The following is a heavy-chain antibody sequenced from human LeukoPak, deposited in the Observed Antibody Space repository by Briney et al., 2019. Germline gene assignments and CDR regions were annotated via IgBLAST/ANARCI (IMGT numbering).Heavy chain of an antibody. CDR2: INWNGGST. V-gene: IGHV3-20*04. CDR3: ARAEDYYDSSGYSAYYYYMDV. J-gene: IGHJ6*03. D-gene: IGHD3-22*01. CDR1: GFTFDDYG. Sequence: PGGSLRLSCAASGFTFDDYGMSWVRPAPGKGLEWVSGINWNGGSTGYADSVKGRFTISRDNAKNSLYLQMNSLRAEDTALYYCARAEDYYDSSGYSAYYYYMDVWGKGTTVTVSS.